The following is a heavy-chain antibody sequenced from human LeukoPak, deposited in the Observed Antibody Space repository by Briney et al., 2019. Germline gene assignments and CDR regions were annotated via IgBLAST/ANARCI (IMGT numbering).Heavy chain of an antibody. D-gene: IGHD5-12*01. CDR1: GFTFSSYW. CDR2: IWFDRTNK. CDR3: ARGGGYENLDY. Sequence: PGGSLRLSCAASGFTFSSYWMHWVRQAPGKGLEWVAVIWFDRTNKYYADSVKGRFTISRDNSKNTLYLQMNSLRAEDTAVYFCARGGGYENLDYWGQGTLVTVSS. V-gene: IGHV3-33*08. J-gene: IGHJ4*02.